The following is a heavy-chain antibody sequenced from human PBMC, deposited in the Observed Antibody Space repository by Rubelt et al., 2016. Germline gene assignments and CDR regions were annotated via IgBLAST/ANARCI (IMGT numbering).Heavy chain of an antibody. CDR3: ARDLKDDSSGYYFDY. V-gene: IGHV4-39*07. CDR1: GGSISSSSYY. D-gene: IGHD3-22*01. CDR2: IYYSGTT. J-gene: IGHJ4*02. Sequence: QLQLQESGPGLVKPSETLSLTCTVSGGSISSSSYYWGWIRQPPGKGLEWIGSIYYSGTTYYNPSLKRRVTISVDTSKNQFSLKLSSVTAADTAVYYCARDLKDDSSGYYFDYWGQGTLVTVSS.